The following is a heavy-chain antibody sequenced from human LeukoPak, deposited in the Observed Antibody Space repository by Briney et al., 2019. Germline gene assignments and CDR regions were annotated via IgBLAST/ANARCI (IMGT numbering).Heavy chain of an antibody. CDR3: AKGGMQVWSNPVDH. D-gene: IGHD5-18*01. J-gene: IGHJ4*02. CDR2: IWCDGSNK. V-gene: IGHV3-33*06. Sequence: GGSLRLSCAASGITFSSYGMHWVRQAPGKGLEWVAVIWCDGSNKYYADSVKGRFTISRDNSKNTLYLQMNSLRAEDTAVYYCAKGGMQVWSNPVDHWGQGTLVTVSS. CDR1: GITFSSYG.